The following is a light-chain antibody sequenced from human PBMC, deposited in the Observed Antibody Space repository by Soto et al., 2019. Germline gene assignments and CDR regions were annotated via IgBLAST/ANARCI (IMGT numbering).Light chain of an antibody. V-gene: IGKV3-20*01. CDR2: GAS. Sequence: VTQSPASLSVSPGKRLTLSCSASQSVSRSYLAWYQQKPGQAPRLLIYGASSRATGIPDRFSGSESGTYFTLTLCRLEPEDFALYYCQPYGSPSWTFGPGTQVDIK. CDR1: QSVSRSY. CDR3: QPYGSPSWT. J-gene: IGKJ1*01.